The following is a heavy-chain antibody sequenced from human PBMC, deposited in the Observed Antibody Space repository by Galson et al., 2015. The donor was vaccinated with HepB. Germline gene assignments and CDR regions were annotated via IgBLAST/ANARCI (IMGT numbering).Heavy chain of an antibody. V-gene: IGHV1-2*05. Sequence: SCKASGYTFTGYYIHWVRQAPGQGLEWMGRINPNSGGTNYAQKFQGRVMMTRDTSISTAYMELSRLRSDDTVVYYCARGASLRYYYDTSGPRGLDVWGQGTTVTVSS. D-gene: IGHD3-22*01. CDR1: GYTFTGYY. CDR2: INPNSGGT. J-gene: IGHJ6*02. CDR3: ARGASLRYYYDTSGPRGLDV.